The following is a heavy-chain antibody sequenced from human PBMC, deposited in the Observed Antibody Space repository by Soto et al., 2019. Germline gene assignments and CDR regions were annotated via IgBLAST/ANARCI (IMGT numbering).Heavy chain of an antibody. CDR1: AFTFSSYS. V-gene: IGHV3-30*18. CDR2: ISYDASDK. Sequence: VQLVESGGGVVQPGRSLRLSCAASAFTFSSYSIHWVRQAPGKGLDWVAVISYDASDKYYADSVKGRFTISRDNSKNTLYLQMNSLRAEDTAVYYCVKERYGQLWLEDYGMDVWGQGTTVTVSS. CDR3: VKERYGQLWLEDYGMDV. J-gene: IGHJ6*02. D-gene: IGHD5-18*01.